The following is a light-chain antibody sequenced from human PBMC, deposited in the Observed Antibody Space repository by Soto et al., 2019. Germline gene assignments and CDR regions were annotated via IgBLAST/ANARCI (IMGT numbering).Light chain of an antibody. Sequence: QSALTQPTSVSGSPGQSITISCTGNHNDIGTYDYVSWYQQHPGRAPRLLIHGVTTRPSGISGRFSASKSGLTASLTISGLQPEDEADYYCSSFTSTRSDVFGPGTKVTVL. CDR3: SSFTSTRSDV. CDR1: HNDIGTYDY. V-gene: IGLV2-14*03. J-gene: IGLJ1*01. CDR2: GVT.